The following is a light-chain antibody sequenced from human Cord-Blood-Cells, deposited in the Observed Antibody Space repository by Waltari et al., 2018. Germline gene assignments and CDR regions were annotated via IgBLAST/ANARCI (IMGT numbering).Light chain of an antibody. J-gene: IGLJ3*02. Sequence: QSALTQPASVSGSPGQSTTISCTGTSSDDGGYNYVSWYQQHPGKATKLMIYDVSNRPSGVSNRFSRSKSGNTASLTISGLQAEDEADYYCSSYTSSSTWVFGGGTELTVL. CDR2: DVS. CDR3: SSYTSSSTWV. V-gene: IGLV2-14*01. CDR1: SSDDGGYNY.